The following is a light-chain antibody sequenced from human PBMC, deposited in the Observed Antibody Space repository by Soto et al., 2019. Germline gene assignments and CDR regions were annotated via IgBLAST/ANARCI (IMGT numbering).Light chain of an antibody. J-gene: IGLJ1*01. CDR3: SSYAGSNNYV. V-gene: IGLV2-14*01. Sequence: QSALTQPASVSGSPGQSIAISCSGSTNDIGGYNYVSWYQHHPGKVPKVIIYEVRNRPSGVSNRFSGSKSGNTASLTISGLQAEDEADYYCSSYAGSNNYVFGTGTKVTVL. CDR2: EVR. CDR1: TNDIGGYNY.